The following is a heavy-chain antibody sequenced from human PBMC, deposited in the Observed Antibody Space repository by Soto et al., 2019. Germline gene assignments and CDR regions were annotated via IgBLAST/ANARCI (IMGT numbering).Heavy chain of an antibody. Sequence: QVQLVQSGAEVKKPGSSVQVSCKASGGTFSSYAISWVRQAPGQGLEWMGGIIPIFGTATYAHKFQGGVTITADESTSRAYMELSSLRSEDTAVYYCARKWLTDSFDIWGQGTMVTVSS. CDR2: IIPIFGTA. V-gene: IGHV1-69*12. D-gene: IGHD3-22*01. J-gene: IGHJ3*02. CDR3: ARKWLTDSFDI. CDR1: GGTFSSYA.